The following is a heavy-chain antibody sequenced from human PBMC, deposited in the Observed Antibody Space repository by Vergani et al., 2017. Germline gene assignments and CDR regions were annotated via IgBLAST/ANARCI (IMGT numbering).Heavy chain of an antibody. V-gene: IGHV3-21*01. CDR2: SSSSSSYR. J-gene: IGHJ1*01. D-gene: IGHD2-2*01. CDR3: ASGVPGYQLATQYFQH. Sequence: EVQLVESGGGLVKPGGPLRLSCVASGFTFGSYSMNWVRQAPGKGLEWVSFSSSSSSYRYYADSVKGRFTISRDNGEYSLLLQMNSLRPEDTAVYYCASGVPGYQLATQYFQHWGKGTLVTVSS. CDR1: GFTFGSYS.